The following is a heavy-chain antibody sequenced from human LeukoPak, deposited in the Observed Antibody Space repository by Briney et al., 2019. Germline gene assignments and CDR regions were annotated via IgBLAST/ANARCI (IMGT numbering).Heavy chain of an antibody. CDR1: GFTFSSYE. J-gene: IGHJ4*02. V-gene: IGHV3-48*03. D-gene: IGHD5-18*01. CDR2: ISSSGSTI. Sequence: GGSLRLSCAASGFTFSSYEMNWVRQAPGKGLEWVSYISSSGSTIYYADSVKGRFTISRDNAKNSLYLQMNSLRAEDTAVYYCASFGIRGYSYDRENDYWGQGTLVTVSS. CDR3: ASFGIRGYSYDRENDY.